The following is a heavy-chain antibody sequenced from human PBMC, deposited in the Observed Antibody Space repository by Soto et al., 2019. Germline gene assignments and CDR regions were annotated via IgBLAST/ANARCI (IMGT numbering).Heavy chain of an antibody. CDR2: IYTSGNT. V-gene: IGHV4-4*07. CDR1: GGSISNYY. J-gene: IGHJ5*02. Sequence: SETLSLTCTVSGGSISNYYWSWIRQPAGKGLEWIGRIYTSGNTNYNPSLKGRVTMSVDMSKNQFSLKLSSVAAADTAVYYCARDDTGDNGRAFDPWGQGPLVTVSS. CDR3: ARDDTGDNGRAFDP. D-gene: IGHD4-17*01.